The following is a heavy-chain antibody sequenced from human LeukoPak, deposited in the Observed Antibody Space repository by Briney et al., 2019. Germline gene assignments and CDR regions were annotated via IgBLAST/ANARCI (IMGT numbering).Heavy chain of an antibody. CDR1: GFTLSLYG. CDR2: ISASSSGI. V-gene: IGHV3-48*01. Sequence: GGSLRLSCAVSGFTLSLYGMNWVRQAPGKGLEWISHISASSSGIFYADSVKGRFITSRDNTRSSLYLQMNSLRAEDTAVYYCVRDPSSVRLPFGSWGRGTLVTVSS. CDR3: VRDPSSVRLPFGS. D-gene: IGHD6-6*01. J-gene: IGHJ4*02.